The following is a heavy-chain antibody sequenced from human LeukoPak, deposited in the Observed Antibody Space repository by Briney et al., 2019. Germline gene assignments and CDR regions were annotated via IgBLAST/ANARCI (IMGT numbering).Heavy chain of an antibody. Sequence: PGGSLRLSCAASGFTFSIYAMSWVRQAPGKGLEWVSAISGSGDTAYYADSVKGRFTISRDNSKNTLHVQMNSLRAEDTALYYCAKFGYSYGEINPEFDYWGQGTLVTVSS. V-gene: IGHV3-23*01. CDR3: AKFGYSYGEINPEFDY. D-gene: IGHD5-18*01. J-gene: IGHJ4*02. CDR2: ISGSGDTA. CDR1: GFTFSIYA.